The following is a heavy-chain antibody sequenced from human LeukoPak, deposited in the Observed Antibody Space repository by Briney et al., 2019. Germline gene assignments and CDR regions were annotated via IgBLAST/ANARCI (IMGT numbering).Heavy chain of an antibody. Sequence: GSLRLSCAVSGFTFSTYGMHWVRQAPGKGLEWVAVIWNDGSNKYYADSVKGRFTISRDNSKNTLYLQMNSLRAEDTAVYYCAKDDDYGDYDYWGQGTLVTVSS. J-gene: IGHJ4*02. CDR1: GFTFSTYG. CDR2: IWNDGSNK. CDR3: AKDDDYGDYDY. V-gene: IGHV3-33*06. D-gene: IGHD4-17*01.